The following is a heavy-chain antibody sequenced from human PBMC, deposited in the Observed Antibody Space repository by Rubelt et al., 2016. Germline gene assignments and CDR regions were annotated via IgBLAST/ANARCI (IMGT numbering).Heavy chain of an antibody. Sequence: QVQLVQYGAEVKKPGASVKVSCKASGYTFTSYGISWVRQAPGQGLEWMRWISDYNGNTNYAQKLQGRVTMTTDTSTSTAYMELRSLRSDDTAVYYCARSPRYDVEDNWFDPWGQGTLVTVSS. D-gene: IGHD3-3*01. CDR1: GYTFTSYG. CDR3: ARSPRYDVEDNWFDP. CDR2: ISDYNGNT. J-gene: IGHJ5*02. V-gene: IGHV1-18*01.